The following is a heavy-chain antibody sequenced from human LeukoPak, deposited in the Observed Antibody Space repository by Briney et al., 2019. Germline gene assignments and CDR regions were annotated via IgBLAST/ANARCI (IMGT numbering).Heavy chain of an antibody. J-gene: IGHJ4*02. CDR1: GGSVTSYY. D-gene: IGHD1-26*01. Sequence: PSETLSLTCTVSGGSVTSYYWSWIRQPPGKGLEWVGYGDHLGEVVYNPSLQSRVTISIDASNSQFSLRLTSVTATDTAVYHCARLSDLYNGTYLLDSWSQETLVIVSS. CDR2: GDHLGEV. CDR3: ARLSDLYNGTYLLDS. V-gene: IGHV4-59*08.